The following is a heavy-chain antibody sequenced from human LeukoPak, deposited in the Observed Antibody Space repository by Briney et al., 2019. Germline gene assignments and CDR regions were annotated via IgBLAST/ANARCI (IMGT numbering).Heavy chain of an antibody. CDR1: GFAFSYNT. Sequence: GGSLRLSCAASGFAFSYNTMNWVRQAPGKGLEWVSFISRDGTDIYYADSVVGRFTIPRDNAKNSLYLQMNSLRIEDTAIYYCARDEGDWGQGTLVTVSS. J-gene: IGHJ4*02. CDR2: ISRDGTDI. D-gene: IGHD1-26*01. CDR3: ARDEGD. V-gene: IGHV3-21*06.